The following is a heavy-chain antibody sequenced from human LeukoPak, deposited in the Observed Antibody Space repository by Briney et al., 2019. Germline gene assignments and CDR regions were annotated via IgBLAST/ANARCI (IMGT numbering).Heavy chain of an antibody. Sequence: GGSLRLSCAASGFTVSSNYMSWVRQAPGKGLEWVSSISSSSSYIYYADSVKGRFTISRDNAKNSLYLQMNSLRAEDTAVYYCARVSTAEAADYWGQGTLVTVSS. CDR2: ISSSSSYI. J-gene: IGHJ4*02. CDR3: ARVSTAEAADY. D-gene: IGHD2-15*01. CDR1: GFTVSSNY. V-gene: IGHV3-21*01.